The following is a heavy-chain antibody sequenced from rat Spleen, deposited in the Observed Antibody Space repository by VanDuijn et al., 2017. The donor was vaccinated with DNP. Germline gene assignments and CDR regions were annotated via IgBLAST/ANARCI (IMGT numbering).Heavy chain of an antibody. D-gene: IGHD4-3*01. Sequence: QVQLKESGPGLVQPSQTLSLTCTVSGFSLTSYGVSWVRQPSGKGLEWMGRMRYNGDTSYNSALKSRLSISRDTSKNQVFLKLNSLQTEDTATYYCARDLIIRDTTSAMDAWGQGTSVTVSS. CDR3: ARDLIIRDTTSAMDA. J-gene: IGHJ4*01. CDR2: MRYNGDT. CDR1: GFSLTSYG. V-gene: IGHV2-63*01.